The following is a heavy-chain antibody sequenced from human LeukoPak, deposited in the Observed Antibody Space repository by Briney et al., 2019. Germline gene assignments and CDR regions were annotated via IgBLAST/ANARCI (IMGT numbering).Heavy chain of an antibody. D-gene: IGHD3-9*01. CDR1: GFTFSRFD. CDR2: ISGSGVNK. J-gene: IGHJ6*02. V-gene: IGHV3-23*01. Sequence: GGSLRLSCAASGFTFSRFDMSWVRQAPGKGLEWVAGISGSGVNKYYADSVKGRFTISRDNSKNTVYLQMNSLRADDTAVYYCAKAGAYYDILTGYYPPLYDYYGMDVWGQGTTVTASS. CDR3: AKAGAYYDILTGYYPPLYDYYGMDV.